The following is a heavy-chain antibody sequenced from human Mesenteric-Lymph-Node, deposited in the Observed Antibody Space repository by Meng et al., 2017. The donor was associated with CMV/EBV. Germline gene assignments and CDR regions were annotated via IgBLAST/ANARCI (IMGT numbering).Heavy chain of an antibody. CDR2: ISGSSVST. CDR1: GFTFSNYA. J-gene: IGHJ4*02. CDR3: AKNAKLSSGYFDY. D-gene: IGHD6-6*01. V-gene: IGHV3-23*01. Sequence: GGSLRLSCAASGFTFSNYAMSWVRQAPGKGLEWVSGISGSSVSTYFADSVKGRFTISRDNSKNTLYLQMNSLRAEDTAVYYCAKNAKLSSGYFDYWGQGTLVTVSS.